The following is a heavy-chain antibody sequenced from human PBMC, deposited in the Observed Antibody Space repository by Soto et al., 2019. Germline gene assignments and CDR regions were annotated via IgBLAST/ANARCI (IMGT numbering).Heavy chain of an antibody. J-gene: IGHJ4*02. CDR2: IYYSGST. CDR1: GGSVSSGRYY. CDR3: ARDITFTYYYDSSGLDD. D-gene: IGHD3-22*01. V-gene: IGHV4-61*01. Sequence: SETLSLTSTVSGGSVSSGRYYWSWIRQPPGKGLEWIGYIYYSGSTNYNPSLKSRVTISVDTSKNQFSLKPSSVTAADTAVYYCARDITFTYYYDSSGLDDWGQGTLVTVSS.